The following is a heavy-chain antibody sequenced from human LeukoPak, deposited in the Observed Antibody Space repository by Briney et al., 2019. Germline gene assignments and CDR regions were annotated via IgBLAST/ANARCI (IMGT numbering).Heavy chain of an antibody. V-gene: IGHV1-46*01. Sequence: ASVKVSXKASGYTFSSYFMHWVRQAPGQGLEWMGIINPSDGSTSYARELQGRVTMTRDTSTGTVYMELSGLRSEDTAVYYCARVDVTFGLIGDYWGQGTLVTVSS. CDR2: INPSDGST. CDR1: GYTFSSYF. D-gene: IGHD2-21*02. CDR3: ARVDVTFGLIGDY. J-gene: IGHJ4*02.